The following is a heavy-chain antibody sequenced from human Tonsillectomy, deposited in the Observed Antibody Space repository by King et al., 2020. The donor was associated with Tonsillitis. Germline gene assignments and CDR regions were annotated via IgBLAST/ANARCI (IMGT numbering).Heavy chain of an antibody. Sequence: QLVQSGAEVKKPGSSVKVSCKASGGTFSSHAITWVRQAPGQGFEWMGRIIPIIGIGNYAQKFQGRVTITADTSTSTVYMELSSLRSEDTAVYYCARGLYDSSGFTLGFWGQGTLVTVS. CDR3: ARGLYDSSGFTLGF. CDR2: IIPIIGIG. CDR1: GGTFSSHA. J-gene: IGHJ4*02. D-gene: IGHD3-22*01. V-gene: IGHV1-69*04.